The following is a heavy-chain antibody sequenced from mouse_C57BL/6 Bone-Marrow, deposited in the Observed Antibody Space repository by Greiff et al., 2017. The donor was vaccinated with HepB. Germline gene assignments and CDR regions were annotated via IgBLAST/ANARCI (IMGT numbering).Heavy chain of an antibody. CDR2: INPNNGGT. CDR1: GYTFTDYY. Sequence: VQLQQSGPELVKPGASVKISCKASGYTFTDYYMNWVKQSHGKSLEWIGDINPNNGGTSYNQKFKGKATLTVDKSSSTAYMELRSLTSEDSAVYYCASLIYYGNYGYWGQGTTLTVSS. J-gene: IGHJ2*01. CDR3: ASLIYYGNYGY. D-gene: IGHD2-1*01. V-gene: IGHV1-26*01.